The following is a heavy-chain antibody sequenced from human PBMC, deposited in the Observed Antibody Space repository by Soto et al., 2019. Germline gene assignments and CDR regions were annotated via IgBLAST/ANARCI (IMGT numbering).Heavy chain of an antibody. J-gene: IGHJ4*02. D-gene: IGHD2-2*01. Sequence: PGGSLRLSCAASGFSFSNYAMHWVRQTPEKGLEWVAVMSHDGSSSFYADSVKGRFTISRDNSKTTLYLQMNSLSTEDTAVYYCARDFPYCGSTSCYSAAPKYWGQGTLVTVSS. V-gene: IGHV3-30-3*01. CDR3: ARDFPYCGSTSCYSAAPKY. CDR2: MSHDGSSS. CDR1: GFSFSNYA.